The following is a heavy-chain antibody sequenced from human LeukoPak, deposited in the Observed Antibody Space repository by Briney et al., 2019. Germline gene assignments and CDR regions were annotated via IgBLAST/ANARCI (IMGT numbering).Heavy chain of an antibody. D-gene: IGHD1-1*01. CDR1: GFTFSGYW. V-gene: IGHV3-7*03. J-gene: IGHJ6*03. Sequence: PGGSLRLSCAASGFTFSGYWVTWVRQAPGKGLEWVANIKQDGSEKNYVDSVKGRFTISRDNAKNSLYLQMNSLRAEDTAVYYCARPNFNYYYYYMDVWGKGTTVAIPS. CDR2: IKQDGSEK. CDR3: ARPNFNYYYYYMDV.